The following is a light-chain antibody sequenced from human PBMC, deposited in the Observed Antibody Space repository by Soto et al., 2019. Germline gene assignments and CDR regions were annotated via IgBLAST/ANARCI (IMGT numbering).Light chain of an antibody. J-gene: IGKJ4*01. Sequence: DIQMTQSPSTLSASVGDRVTITCRASESISRWLDWYQQKPGKAPKLLIYKASSLESGVPSRFRGSGSGTDFALTITSLQAEDFATYYCQQLRMYPSTFGGGTKVDIK. CDR2: KAS. V-gene: IGKV1-5*03. CDR3: QQLRMYPST. CDR1: ESISRW.